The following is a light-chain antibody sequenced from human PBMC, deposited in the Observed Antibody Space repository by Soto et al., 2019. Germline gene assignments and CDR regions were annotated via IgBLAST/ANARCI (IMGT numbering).Light chain of an antibody. J-gene: IGKJ1*01. CDR1: QTVRDN. CDR2: GAT. Sequence: EVVMTQSPATLSVSPGERARLSCRASQTVRDNLGWYQQKPGQPPRLLIYGATTRATGIPARFSGSGSGTEFTLTITSLQSEDNALYYCQQYYNWQPRFGQGTKVDIK. V-gene: IGKV3D-15*01. CDR3: QQYYNWQPR.